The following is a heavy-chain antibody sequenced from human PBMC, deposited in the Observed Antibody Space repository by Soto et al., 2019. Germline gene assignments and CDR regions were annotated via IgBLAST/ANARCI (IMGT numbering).Heavy chain of an antibody. CDR2: INASGGST. CDR1: GYTFTSYY. Sequence: GASVKASSKASGYTFTSYYMHWLLQAPGQGLEWMGIINASGGSTSYEQKFQGRVTMTRDTSTSTVYMELSRLRSEDTAVYYCARAIPTSQGYYYCGMDVWGQGTTVTVSS. J-gene: IGHJ6*02. V-gene: IGHV1-46*01. D-gene: IGHD2-2*02. CDR3: ARAIPTSQGYYYCGMDV.